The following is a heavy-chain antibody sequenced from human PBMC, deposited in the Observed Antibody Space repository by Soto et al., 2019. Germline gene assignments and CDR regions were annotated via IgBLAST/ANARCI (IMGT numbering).Heavy chain of an antibody. D-gene: IGHD6-13*01. V-gene: IGHV4-34*01. CDR1: GGSFSGYY. Sequence: PSETLSLTCAVYGGSFSGYYWSWIRQPPGKGMEWNGGINHSGSTNYNPSLKSRVTTSVDTSKNHFSLKLSSVIAADTAVYYCARGWLAAAGTILDYWGQGTLVTVSS. J-gene: IGHJ4*02. CDR3: ARGWLAAAGTILDY. CDR2: INHSGST.